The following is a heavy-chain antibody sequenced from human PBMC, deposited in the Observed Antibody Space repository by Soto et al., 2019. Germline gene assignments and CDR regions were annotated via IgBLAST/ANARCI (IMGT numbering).Heavy chain of an antibody. J-gene: IGHJ4*02. D-gene: IGHD6-19*01. Sequence: QEQLVQSGTEVKTSGASVKVSCKASGYSFTSYDINWLRQATGQGPEWMGWVNPNTGDTGLAQRFQARVTLSSDTSINRAYVEVSSLRPDDSAIYFCARAPRPAAIAVLDHWGQGTLVAVSS. CDR1: GYSFTSYD. CDR3: ARAPRPAAIAVLDH. CDR2: VNPNTGDT. V-gene: IGHV1-8*01.